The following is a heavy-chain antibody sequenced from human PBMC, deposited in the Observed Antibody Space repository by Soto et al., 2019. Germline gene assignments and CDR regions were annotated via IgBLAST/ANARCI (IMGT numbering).Heavy chain of an antibody. CDR3: ARRLRGSGSYYKYYYYYGMDV. V-gene: IGHV5-51*01. D-gene: IGHD3-10*01. CDR1: GYSFTSYW. CDR2: IYPGDSDT. Sequence: GESLKISCKGSGYSFTSYWIGWVRQMPGKGLEWMGIIYPGDSDTRYSPSFQGQVTISADKSISTAYLQWSSLKASDTAMYYCARRLRGSGSYYKYYYYYGMDVWGQGTTVTVSS. J-gene: IGHJ6*02.